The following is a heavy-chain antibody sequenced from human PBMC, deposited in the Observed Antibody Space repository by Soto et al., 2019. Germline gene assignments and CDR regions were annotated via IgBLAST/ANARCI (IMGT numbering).Heavy chain of an antibody. CDR2: ISYDGSNK. CDR1: GFTFSSYA. CDR3: ARRSRGYGDYVEYYYYGMDV. J-gene: IGHJ6*02. Sequence: PGGSLRLSCAASGFTFSSYAMHWVRQAPGKGLEWVAVISYDGSNKYYADSVKGRFTISRDNSKNTLYLQMNSLRAEDTAVYYCARRSRGYGDYVEYYYYGMDVWGQGTTVTVSS. D-gene: IGHD4-17*01. V-gene: IGHV3-30-3*01.